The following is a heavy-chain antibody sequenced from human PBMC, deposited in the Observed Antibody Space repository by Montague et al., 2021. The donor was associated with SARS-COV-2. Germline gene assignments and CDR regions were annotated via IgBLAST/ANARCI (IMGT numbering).Heavy chain of an antibody. CDR1: GGSIDSYY. CDR3: ARELQYNWFDP. V-gene: IGHV4-59*01. J-gene: IGHJ5*02. Sequence: SKTLSLTCTVSGGSIDSYYWSWLRQPPGKGLEWIGYIYYRGTTNYDPSLESRVTMSVDTSKNQFSLNLSPVTAADTAMYYCARELQYNWFDPWGQGTLVTVSS. D-gene: IGHD2-21*02. CDR2: IYYRGTT.